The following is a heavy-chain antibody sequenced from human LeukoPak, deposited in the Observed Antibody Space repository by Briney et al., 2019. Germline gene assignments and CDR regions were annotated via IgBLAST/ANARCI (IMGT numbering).Heavy chain of an antibody. Sequence: SQTLSLTCTVSGGSISSGENYWSWIRQPPGEALEWIGYIYNSGSAYYNPSLKSRVAISVDTSKNQFSLKLSSVTAADTAVYYCARGYCSSTSCYGVPDYWGQGTLVTVSS. V-gene: IGHV4-30-4*01. CDR1: GGSISSGENY. CDR3: ARGYCSSTSCYGVPDY. D-gene: IGHD2-2*01. J-gene: IGHJ4*02. CDR2: IYNSGSA.